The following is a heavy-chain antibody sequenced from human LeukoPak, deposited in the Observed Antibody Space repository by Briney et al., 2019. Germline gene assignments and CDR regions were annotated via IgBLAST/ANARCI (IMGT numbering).Heavy chain of an antibody. CDR1: GFTFSSYSMN. Sequence: GSLRLSCAASGFTFSSYSMNWVRQAPGKGLEWIGSIYYSGSTYYNPSLKSRVTISVDTSKNQFSLKLSSVTAADTAVYYCASQARWLQFLDYWGQGTLVTVSS. J-gene: IGHJ4*02. D-gene: IGHD5-24*01. V-gene: IGHV4-39*01. CDR2: IYYSGST. CDR3: ASQARWLQFLDY.